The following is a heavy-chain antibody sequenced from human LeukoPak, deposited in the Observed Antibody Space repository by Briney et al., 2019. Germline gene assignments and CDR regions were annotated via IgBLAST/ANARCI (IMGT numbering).Heavy chain of an antibody. CDR1: GFTFSNYG. V-gene: IGHV3-30*02. CDR3: AKDRSYGSGDAFDI. J-gene: IGHJ3*02. Sequence: PGGSLRLSCAASGFTFSNYGMHWVRRAPGKGLEWVAFIRYDGSNNYYADSVKGRFTISRDNSKNTLYLQMNSLRAEDTAVYYCAKDRSYGSGDAFDIWGQGTMVTVSS. D-gene: IGHD3-10*01. CDR2: IRYDGSNN.